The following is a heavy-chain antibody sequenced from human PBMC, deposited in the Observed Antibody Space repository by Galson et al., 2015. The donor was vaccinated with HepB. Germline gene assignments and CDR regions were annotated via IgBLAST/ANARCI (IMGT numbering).Heavy chain of an antibody. Sequence: SVKASCKASKYTFTNSYMHWVRQAPGQELECIGVVTPSGDHTTYAPRFQGRVIMTRDTSTNTVYMDLSSLRPEDTAVYYCATEGGVFGVITPVDYWGQGTLVTVSS. J-gene: IGHJ4*02. CDR2: VTPSGDHT. CDR1: KYTFTNSY. V-gene: IGHV1-46*01. CDR3: ATEGGVFGVITPVDY. D-gene: IGHD3-3*01.